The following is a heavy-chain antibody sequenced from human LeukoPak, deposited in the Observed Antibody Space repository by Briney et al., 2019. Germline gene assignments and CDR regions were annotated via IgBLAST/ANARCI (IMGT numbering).Heavy chain of an antibody. V-gene: IGHV1-2*02. J-gene: IGHJ3*02. CDR2: INTNTGGT. CDR3: ARGGSFHEFDI. CDR1: GYRFTDYW. D-gene: IGHD3-10*01. Sequence: GASVKVSCKASGYRFTDYWIQWVRQAPGQGLEWMGWINTNTGGTVYAQMFQGRVTMTRDTSLTTSYMDLSRLTSDDTAVYYCARGGSFHEFDIWGQGTMVIVSS.